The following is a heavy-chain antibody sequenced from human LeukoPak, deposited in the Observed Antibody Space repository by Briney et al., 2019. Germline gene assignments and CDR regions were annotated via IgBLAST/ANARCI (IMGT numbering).Heavy chain of an antibody. V-gene: IGHV4-61*01. D-gene: IGHD6-19*01. Sequence: SETLSLTCTVSGGSVSSGSYYWSWIRQPPGKGLEWIGYIYYSGSTNYNPSLKSRVTISVDTSKNQFSLKLSSVTAADTAVYYCARGIGSGWYRDAFDIRGQGTMVTVSS. CDR1: GGSVSSGSYY. CDR2: IYYSGST. CDR3: ARGIGSGWYRDAFDI. J-gene: IGHJ3*02.